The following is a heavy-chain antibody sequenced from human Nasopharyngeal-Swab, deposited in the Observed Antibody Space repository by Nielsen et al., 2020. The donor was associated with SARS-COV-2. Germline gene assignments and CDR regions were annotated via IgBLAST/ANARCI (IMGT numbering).Heavy chain of an antibody. V-gene: IGHV4-4*02. D-gene: IGHD2-2*01. Sequence: SETLSLTCAVSGGSISSSNWWRWVRQPPGKGLEWIGEIYHSGSTNYNPSLKSRVTISVDKSKNQFSLKLSSVTAADTAVYYCARDQGYCSSTSCYGRKGFDPWGQGTLVTVFS. CDR3: ARDQGYCSSTSCYGRKGFDP. J-gene: IGHJ5*02. CDR1: GGSISSSNW. CDR2: IYHSGST.